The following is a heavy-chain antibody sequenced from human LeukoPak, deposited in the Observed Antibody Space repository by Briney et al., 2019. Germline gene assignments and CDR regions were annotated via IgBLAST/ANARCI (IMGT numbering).Heavy chain of an antibody. Sequence: GGSLRLSCAASGFMFSSNWMSWVRLAPGKGLEWVANIKEDGTETYYVDSVKGRFTISRDNAKNSLYLQMNSLRVEDTAVYYCAKEGRSLQTYWGQGTMVTVSS. J-gene: IGHJ3*01. CDR2: IKEDGTET. CDR1: GFMFSSNW. CDR3: AKEGRSLQTY. D-gene: IGHD5-24*01. V-gene: IGHV3-7*03.